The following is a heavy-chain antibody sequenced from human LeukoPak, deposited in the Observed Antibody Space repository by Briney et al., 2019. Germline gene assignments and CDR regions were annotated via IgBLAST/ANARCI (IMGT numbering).Heavy chain of an antibody. J-gene: IGHJ4*02. CDR1: GFTFSSYA. V-gene: IGHV3-30*04. CDR2: ISYDGSNK. D-gene: IGHD3-22*01. Sequence: GGSLRLSCAASGFTFSSYAMHWVRQAPGKGLEWVAVISYDGSNKYYADSVKGRFTISRDNSKNTLYLQTNSLRAEDTALYYCVRDRDSTGYYDYWGQGTLVTVSS. CDR3: VRDRDSTGYYDY.